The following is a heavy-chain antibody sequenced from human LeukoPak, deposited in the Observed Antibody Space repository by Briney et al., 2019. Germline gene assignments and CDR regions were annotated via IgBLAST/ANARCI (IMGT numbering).Heavy chain of an antibody. CDR2: MSPNSGNT. J-gene: IGHJ6*03. D-gene: IGHD3-3*01. V-gene: IGHV1-8*03. Sequence: GASVKVSCKASGYTFTRYDINWVRQATGQGLEWMGWMSPNSGNTGYAQRFQGRVSFSRDTSISTAYMELTSLRSEDTAVYYCARGWSRAVGNYMDAWGKGTTVTVSS. CDR3: ARGWSRAVGNYMDA. CDR1: GYTFTRYD.